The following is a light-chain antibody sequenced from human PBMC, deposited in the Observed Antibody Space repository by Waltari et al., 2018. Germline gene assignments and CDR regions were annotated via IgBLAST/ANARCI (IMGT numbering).Light chain of an antibody. CDR1: QSVSSSY. Sequence: SLSPGERATLSCRASQSVSSSYLAWYQQKPGQAPRLLIYGASSRATGIPDRFSGSGSGTDFTLTISRLEPEDFAVYYCQQYGSSPPALTFGGGTKVEIK. CDR3: QQYGSSPPALT. V-gene: IGKV3-20*01. CDR2: GAS. J-gene: IGKJ4*01.